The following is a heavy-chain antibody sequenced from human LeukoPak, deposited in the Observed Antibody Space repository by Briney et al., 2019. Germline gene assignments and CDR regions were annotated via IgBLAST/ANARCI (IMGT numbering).Heavy chain of an antibody. CDR2: ISAYKGNT. D-gene: IGHD3-22*01. V-gene: IGHV1-18*01. J-gene: IGHJ4*02. Sequence: GASVKVSCTASGYTFTSYGISWVRQAPGHGLGWMGWISAYKGNTNNAQKLQGRVTMTTATSTSTAYMELRSLRSDDTAVYYCARAVGGYYDSSGYPDYWGQGTLVTVSS. CDR3: ARAVGGYYDSSGYPDY. CDR1: GYTFTSYG.